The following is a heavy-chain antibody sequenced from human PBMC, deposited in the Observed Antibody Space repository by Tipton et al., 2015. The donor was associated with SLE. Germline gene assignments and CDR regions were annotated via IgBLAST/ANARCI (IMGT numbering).Heavy chain of an antibody. J-gene: IGHJ4*02. V-gene: IGHV4/OR15-8*01. CDR1: GDSVRNSNW. D-gene: IGHD6-25*01. Sequence: TLSLTCDVSGDSVRNSNWWSWVRQSPGKGLEWIGEIHHSGSAIYNPSLKSRVTVSVDRSNNQFSLKLRSVTAADTAVYYCARVARYSGSWHVDYFDYWGRGTLVTVSS. CDR3: ARVARYSGSWHVDYFDY. CDR2: IHHSGSA.